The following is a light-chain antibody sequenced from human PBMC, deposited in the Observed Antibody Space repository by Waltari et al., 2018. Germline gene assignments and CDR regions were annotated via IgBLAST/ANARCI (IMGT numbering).Light chain of an antibody. CDR3: SSYTGSSTWV. V-gene: IGLV2-14*03. CDR2: DVT. Sequence: QSALTQPASVSGSPGQAITISCTGTSSYVGDYNYVSWYQQYPGKAPKLMIYDVTGRPSGVSSRFAGAESGDTASLTSSGLQGEDEAEYYCSSYTGSSTWVFGGGTKLTVL. J-gene: IGLJ3*02. CDR1: SSYVGDYNY.